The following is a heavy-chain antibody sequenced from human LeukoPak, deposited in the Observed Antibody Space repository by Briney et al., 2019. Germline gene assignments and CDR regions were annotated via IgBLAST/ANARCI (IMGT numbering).Heavy chain of an antibody. J-gene: IGHJ3*02. CDR2: INPSGGST. CDR1: GYTFTNYY. CDR3: ARPRYTNSQDAFDI. Sequence: GASVKVSCKASGYTFTNYYMHWVRQAPGQGLEWMGVINPSGGSTSYAQNFQVRVTMTRDMSTSTVYMELSSLTSEDTAVYYCARPRYTNSQDAFDIWGQGTMVTVSS. V-gene: IGHV1-46*01. D-gene: IGHD3-9*01.